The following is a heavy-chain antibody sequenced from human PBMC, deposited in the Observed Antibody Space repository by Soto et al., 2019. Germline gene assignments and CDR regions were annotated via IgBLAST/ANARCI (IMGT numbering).Heavy chain of an antibody. CDR1: GFTFSNYA. J-gene: IGHJ4*02. D-gene: IGHD6-13*01. V-gene: IGHV3-23*01. CDR2: ISGSGGST. Sequence: EVQLLESGGGLVQPGGSLRLSCAASGFTFSNYAVTWVRQAPGKGLEWVSTISGSGGSTYYADSVKGRFTISRDNSKNTLYLQMNSLRAEDTAVYYGAKDQGSSWYEIDYWGQGILVTVSS. CDR3: AKDQGSSWYEIDY.